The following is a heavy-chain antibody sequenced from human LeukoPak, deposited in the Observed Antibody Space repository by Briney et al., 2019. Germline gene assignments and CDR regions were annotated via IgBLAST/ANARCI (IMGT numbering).Heavy chain of an antibody. J-gene: IGHJ6*03. CDR1: GGSISSGGYY. CDR2: IYHSGST. D-gene: IGHD6-13*01. CDR3: ARDIAAAGKLYYMDV. V-gene: IGHV4-30-2*01. Sequence: SQTLSLTCTVSGGSISSGGYYWSWIRQPPGKGLEWIGYIYHSGSTYYNPSLKSRVTISVDRSKNQFSLKLSSVTAADTAVYYCARDIAAAGKLYYMDVWGKGTTVTVSS.